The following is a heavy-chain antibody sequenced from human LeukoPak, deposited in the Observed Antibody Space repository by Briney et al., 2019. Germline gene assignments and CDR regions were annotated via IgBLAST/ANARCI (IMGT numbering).Heavy chain of an antibody. D-gene: IGHD2-2*01. CDR3: ARALMTGSSTSWPYNWFDP. V-gene: IGHV4-38-2*01. Sequence: VKPSETLSLTCAVSGYSISSGYYWGWIRQPPGKGLEWIGSIYHSGSTYYNPSLKSRVTISVDTSKNQFSLKLSSVTAADTAVYYRARALMTGSSTSWPYNWFDPWGQGTLVTVSS. CDR2: IYHSGST. CDR1: GYSISSGYY. J-gene: IGHJ5*02.